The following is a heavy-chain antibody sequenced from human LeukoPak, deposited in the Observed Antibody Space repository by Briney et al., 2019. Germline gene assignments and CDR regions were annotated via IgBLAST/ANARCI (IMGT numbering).Heavy chain of an antibody. D-gene: IGHD2-2*01. J-gene: IGHJ6*02. CDR1: GYTFTSYD. Sequence: GASVKVSCKASGYTFTSYDINWVRQATGQGLEWMGWMNPNSGNTGYAQKFQGRVTMTRNTSISTAYMELSSLRSEDTAVYYCARILGYCSSTSCARDYYYYGMDVWGQGTTVTVSS. CDR2: MNPNSGNT. V-gene: IGHV1-8*01. CDR3: ARILGYCSSTSCARDYYYYGMDV.